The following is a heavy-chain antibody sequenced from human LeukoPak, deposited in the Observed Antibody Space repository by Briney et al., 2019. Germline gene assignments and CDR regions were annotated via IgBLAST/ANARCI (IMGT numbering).Heavy chain of an antibody. J-gene: IGHJ4*02. CDR2: INHSGST. V-gene: IGHV4-34*01. CDR3: ARTLRYFDGPYDY. D-gene: IGHD3-9*01. CDR1: GGSFSGYY. Sequence: SETLSLTCAVYGGSFSGYYWSWIRQPPGKGLEWIGEINHSGSTNYNPSLKSRVTISVDTSKNQFSLKLSSVTAADTAVYYCARTLRYFDGPYDYWGQGTLVTVSS.